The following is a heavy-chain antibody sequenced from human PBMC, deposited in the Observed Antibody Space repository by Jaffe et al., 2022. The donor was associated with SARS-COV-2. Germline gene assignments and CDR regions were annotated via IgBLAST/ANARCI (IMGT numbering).Heavy chain of an antibody. V-gene: IGHV5-51*01. CDR2: IYPGDSDT. D-gene: IGHD3-22*01. Sequence: EVQLVQSGAEVKKPGESLKISCKGSGYSFTSYWIGWVRQMPGKGLEWMGIIYPGDSDTRYSPSFQGQVTISADKSISTAYLQWSSLKASDTAMYYCARLGPYSSGWLAYYDSSFGAGGSPRANWFDPWGQGTLVTVSS. CDR1: GYSFTSYW. CDR3: ARLGPYSSGWLAYYDSSFGAGGSPRANWFDP. J-gene: IGHJ5*02.